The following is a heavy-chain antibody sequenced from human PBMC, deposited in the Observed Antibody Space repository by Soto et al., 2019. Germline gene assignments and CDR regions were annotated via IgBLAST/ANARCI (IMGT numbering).Heavy chain of an antibody. D-gene: IGHD4-17*01. J-gene: IGHJ6*02. CDR2: IYPGDSDT. V-gene: IGHV5-51*01. Sequence: GESLKISCKGSGYSFTSYWISWVRQMPGKGLEWMGIIYPGDSDTRYSPSFQGQVTISADKSISTAYLQWSSLKASDTAMYYRSTTVTAGDYYYYGMDVWGQGTTVTVSS. CDR3: STTVTAGDYYYYGMDV. CDR1: GYSFTSYW.